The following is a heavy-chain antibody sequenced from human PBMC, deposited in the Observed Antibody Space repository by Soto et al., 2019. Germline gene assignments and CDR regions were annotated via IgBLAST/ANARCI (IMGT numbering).Heavy chain of an antibody. CDR3: AKEDIVVETTIPRNYYYYGMDV. D-gene: IGHD2-21*02. Sequence: PGGSLRLSYVASEFTFSAYAMNWVRQAPGKGLEWVSGIIASGATTYYADSVKGRFTISRDNSKNTLSLQMNSLRAEDTAVYYCAKEDIVVETTIPRNYYYYGMDVWGQGTMVTVS. CDR1: EFTFSAYA. CDR2: IIASGATT. V-gene: IGHV3-23*01. J-gene: IGHJ6*02.